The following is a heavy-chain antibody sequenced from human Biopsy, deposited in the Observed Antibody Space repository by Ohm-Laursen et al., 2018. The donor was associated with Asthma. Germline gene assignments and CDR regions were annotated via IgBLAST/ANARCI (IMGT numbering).Heavy chain of an antibody. J-gene: IGHJ3*02. Sequence: SVKAPCKASGYTFINYAIHWVRQAPGQRLEWMGWINAGNGNTKYSQKFQGRVTITRDTSASTAYMDLSSLRSEDTAVYYCAGTYYDFLTGQVNDVFAIWGQGTMVTVSS. D-gene: IGHD3-9*01. CDR3: AGTYYDFLTGQVNDVFAI. CDR1: GYTFINYA. V-gene: IGHV1-3*01. CDR2: INAGNGNT.